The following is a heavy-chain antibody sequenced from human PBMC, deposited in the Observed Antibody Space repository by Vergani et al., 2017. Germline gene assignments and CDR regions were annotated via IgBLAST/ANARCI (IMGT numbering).Heavy chain of an antibody. Sequence: QVQLVQSGAEVKKPGSSVEVSCKASGGTFSSYAISWVRQAPGQGLEWMGGIIPIFGTANYAQKFQGRVTITADESTSTAYMELSSLRSEDTAVYYCARAALTLYCSSTSCRPDYYYYYMDVWGKGTTVTVSS. CDR3: ARAALTLYCSSTSCRPDYYYYYMDV. CDR1: GGTFSSYA. CDR2: IIPIFGTA. V-gene: IGHV1-69*01. D-gene: IGHD2-2*01. J-gene: IGHJ6*03.